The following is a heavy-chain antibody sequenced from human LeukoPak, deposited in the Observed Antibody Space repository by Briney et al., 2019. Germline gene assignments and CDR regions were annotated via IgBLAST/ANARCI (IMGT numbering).Heavy chain of an antibody. CDR3: VSGLITAGGISGNY. CDR2: GNSDWSRT. J-gene: IGHJ4*02. Sequence: WGSLRLSCAASGFTFSNYRMHWVRQVPGKGLVWVSRGNSDWSRTSYADSVKGRFTISRDNAKNMLFLQMNSLTAEDTAVYYCVSGLITAGGISGNYWGQGTLVTASS. V-gene: IGHV3-74*01. CDR1: GFTFSNYR. D-gene: IGHD6-13*01.